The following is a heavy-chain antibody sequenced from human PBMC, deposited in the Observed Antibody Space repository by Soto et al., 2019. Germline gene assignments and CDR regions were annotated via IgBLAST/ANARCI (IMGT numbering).Heavy chain of an antibody. CDR2: INPNSGGT. CDR1: GYTFTGYY. V-gene: IGHV1-2*04. D-gene: IGHD4-17*01. J-gene: IGHJ6*02. Sequence: QVQLVQSGAEVKKPGASVKVSCKASGYTFTGYYMHWVRQAPGQGLEWMGWINPNSGGTNYAQKFQGWVTMTRDTSLSTAYMELSRLRSDDTAVYYCARDLKPDYGYYPLGMDVWGQGTTVTVSS. CDR3: ARDLKPDYGYYPLGMDV.